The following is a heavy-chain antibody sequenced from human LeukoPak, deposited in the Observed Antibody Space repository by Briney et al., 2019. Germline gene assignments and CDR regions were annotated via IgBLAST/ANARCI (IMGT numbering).Heavy chain of an antibody. CDR1: GGSFSGYY. D-gene: IGHD3-10*01. Sequence: SETLSLTCAVYGGSFSGYYWSWIRQPPGKGLEWIGEINQSGSTNCNPSLKSRVTISVDTSKNQFSLKLSSVTAADTAVYYCARRTKGFGELSYGMDVWGQGTTVTVSS. CDR2: INQSGST. V-gene: IGHV4-34*01. J-gene: IGHJ6*02. CDR3: ARRTKGFGELSYGMDV.